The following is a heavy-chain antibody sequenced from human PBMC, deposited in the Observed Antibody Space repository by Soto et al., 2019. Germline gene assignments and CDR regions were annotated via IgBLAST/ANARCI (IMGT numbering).Heavy chain of an antibody. J-gene: IGHJ4*02. Sequence: VESGGGLVQPGGSLRLSCAVSGFTFRRDWMNWVRQAPGKGLEWVAHTNQDGTQKYYVDSVKGRFTIFRDNAKNSLSLQMNSLRVEDTAVYYCSGGVGDAVWGQGTLVTVSS. CDR1: GFTFRRDW. V-gene: IGHV3-7*04. CDR2: TNQDGTQK. CDR3: SGGVGDAV. D-gene: IGHD1-26*01.